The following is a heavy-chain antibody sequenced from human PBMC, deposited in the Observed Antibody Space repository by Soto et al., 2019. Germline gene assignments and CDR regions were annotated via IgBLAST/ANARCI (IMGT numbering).Heavy chain of an antibody. D-gene: IGHD2-2*01. CDR3: ARKIYHRFDP. V-gene: IGHV3-23*01. CDR1: GFAFNTYA. J-gene: IGHJ5*02. Sequence: ESGGGLVQPGGSQRLSCTASGFAFNTYAMTWVRQAPGKGLEWVSAISVSGDKTYYAESVRGRFAISRDNSQNILFLQMNALRAEDTALYYCARKIYHRFDPWGQGTLLIVSS. CDR2: ISVSGDKT.